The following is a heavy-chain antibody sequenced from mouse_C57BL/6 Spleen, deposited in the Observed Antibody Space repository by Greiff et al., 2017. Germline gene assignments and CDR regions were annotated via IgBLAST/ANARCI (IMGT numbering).Heavy chain of an antibody. J-gene: IGHJ4*01. CDR2: ISNGGGST. CDR3: ERKSTRRLYAMDY. Sequence: EVQVVESGGGLVQPGGSLKLSCAASGFTFSDYYMYWVRQTPEKRLEWVAYISNGGGSTYYPDTVKGRFTISRDNANNTLYLQMSRLKSEDTAMYYCERKSTRRLYAMDYWGQGTSVTVSS. D-gene: IGHD6-1*01. CDR1: GFTFSDYY. V-gene: IGHV5-12*01.